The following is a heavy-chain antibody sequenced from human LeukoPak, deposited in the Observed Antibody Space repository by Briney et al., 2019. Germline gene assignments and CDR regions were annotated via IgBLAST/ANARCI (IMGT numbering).Heavy chain of an antibody. CDR1: GFTFSNYW. Sequence: GGSLRLSCAFSGFTFSNYWMKWVRQAPGKGLEWVASINNDGSGKYSVDSVKDQVTISRDNAKNSLDLQINSLTVEDTAIYYCVRDDGDVWGKGTTVTVSS. J-gene: IGHJ6*04. CDR2: INNDGSGK. CDR3: VRDDGDV. V-gene: IGHV3-7*03.